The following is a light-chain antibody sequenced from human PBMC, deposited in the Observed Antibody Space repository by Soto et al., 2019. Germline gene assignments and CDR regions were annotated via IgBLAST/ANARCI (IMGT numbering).Light chain of an antibody. CDR2: EFS. CDR3: CSYAGSSTWV. Sequence: QSALTQPASVSGSPGQSITISCTGTSSDVGSYNLVSWYQQHPGKAPKLMMYEFSKRPSGVANRFSGSKSGNTAYLTISGLQAEDEADYYCCSYAGSSTWVFGGGTKLTVL. V-gene: IGLV2-23*02. J-gene: IGLJ3*02. CDR1: SSDVGSYNL.